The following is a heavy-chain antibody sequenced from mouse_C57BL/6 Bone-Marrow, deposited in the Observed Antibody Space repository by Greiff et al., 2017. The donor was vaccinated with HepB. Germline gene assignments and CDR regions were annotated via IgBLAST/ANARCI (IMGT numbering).Heavy chain of an antibody. Sequence: EVKLMESGGGLVQPGGSMKLSCVASGFTFSNYWMNWVRQSPEKGLEWVAQIRLKSDNYATHYAESVKGRFTISRDDSKSSVYLQMNNLRAEDTGIYYCTDCYYPYFDYWGQGTTLTVSS. CDR1: GFTFSNYW. J-gene: IGHJ2*01. CDR3: TDCYYPYFDY. CDR2: IRLKSDNYAT. V-gene: IGHV6-3*01. D-gene: IGHD2-3*01.